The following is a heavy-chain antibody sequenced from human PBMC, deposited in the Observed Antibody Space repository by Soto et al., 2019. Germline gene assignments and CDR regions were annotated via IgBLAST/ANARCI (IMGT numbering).Heavy chain of an antibody. D-gene: IGHD6-13*01. CDR2: ISDGSRYK. CDR1: GFTFSNYD. V-gene: IGHV3-21*01. Sequence: EVQLVESGGGLVKPGGSLTLSCAASGFTFSNYDMNWLRQAPGKGLEWVSAISDGSRYKYYADSMMGRFTISRDNAKNSLYLQTTSLRAADTATYYCARLVLSHYGADVWGQGTRLTVSS. J-gene: IGHJ6*02. CDR3: ARLVLSHYGADV.